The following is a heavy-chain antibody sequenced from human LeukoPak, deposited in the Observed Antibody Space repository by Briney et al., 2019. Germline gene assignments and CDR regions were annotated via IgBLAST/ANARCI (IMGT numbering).Heavy chain of an antibody. CDR1: GYSFTSYW. V-gene: IGHV5-51*01. D-gene: IGHD2-15*01. J-gene: IGHJ3*02. Sequence: PGEALKISCKGSGYSFTSYWIGWVRQMPGKGLEWRGIIYPGDSDTRYSPSFQGQVTISADKSISTAYLQWSSLKASDTAMYYCARRRVAATYRGAFDIWGQGTMVTVSS. CDR2: IYPGDSDT. CDR3: ARRRVAATYRGAFDI.